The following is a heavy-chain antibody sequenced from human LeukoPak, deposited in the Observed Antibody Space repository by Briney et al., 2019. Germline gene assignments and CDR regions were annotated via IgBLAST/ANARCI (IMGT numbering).Heavy chain of an antibody. CDR3: ARVGVDYGDYVAY. CDR1: GFTFSSYS. J-gene: IGHJ4*02. Sequence: GGSLRLSCAASGFTFSSYSMNWDRQAPGKWLEWVSYISSSSSTIYYADSVKGRFTISRDNAKNSLYLQMNSLRAEDTAVYYCARVGVDYGDYVAYWGQGTLVTVSS. V-gene: IGHV3-48*01. CDR2: ISSSSSTI. D-gene: IGHD4-17*01.